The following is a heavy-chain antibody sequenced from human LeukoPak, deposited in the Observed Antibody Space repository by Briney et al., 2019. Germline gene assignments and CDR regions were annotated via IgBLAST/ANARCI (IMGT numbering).Heavy chain of an antibody. Sequence: GGSLRLSCAASGFTLSTYAMNWVRQAPGKGLEWVSAISGSIGSTYYADSVKGRFTISGDNSKNTLYLQMNSLRVEDTAIYYCAKEVAPAGYFDYWGQGILVTVSS. CDR3: AKEVAPAGYFDY. CDR1: GFTLSTYA. D-gene: IGHD6-13*01. V-gene: IGHV3-23*01. CDR2: ISGSIGST. J-gene: IGHJ4*02.